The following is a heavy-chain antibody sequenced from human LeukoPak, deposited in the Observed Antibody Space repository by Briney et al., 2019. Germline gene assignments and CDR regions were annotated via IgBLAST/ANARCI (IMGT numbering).Heavy chain of an antibody. V-gene: IGHV3-30*02. CDR2: IRYDGSNK. D-gene: IGHD6-13*01. J-gene: IGHJ4*02. CDR3: AKFEAAAGTLDY. CDR1: GFTFSSYA. Sequence: GGSLRLSCAASGFTFSSYAMSWVRQAPGKGLEWVAFIRYDGSNKYYADSVKGRFTISRDNSKNTLYLQMNSLRAEDTAVYYCAKFEAAAGTLDYWGQGTLVTVSS.